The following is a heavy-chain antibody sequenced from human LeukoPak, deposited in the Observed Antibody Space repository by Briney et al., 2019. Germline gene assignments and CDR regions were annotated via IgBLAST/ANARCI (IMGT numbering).Heavy chain of an antibody. V-gene: IGHV3-64*03. Sequence: PGGSLRLSCSASGFTFSGYAMHWVRQAPGKGLEYVSAIISNGESTYYSDSVKDRFTISRDNSKNTLYLQVSSLRPEDTAVYYCVKSASTWYLFDYWGQGTLVTVSS. CDR3: VKSASTWYLFDY. CDR1: GFTFSGYA. CDR2: IISNGEST. D-gene: IGHD6-13*01. J-gene: IGHJ4*02.